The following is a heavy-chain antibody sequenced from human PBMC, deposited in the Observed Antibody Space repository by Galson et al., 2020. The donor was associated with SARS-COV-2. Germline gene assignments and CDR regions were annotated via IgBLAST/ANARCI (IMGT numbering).Heavy chain of an antibody. CDR2: ISAYNGNT. CDR1: GYTFTSYG. J-gene: IGHJ4*02. Sequence: ASAKVSCKASGYTFTSYGISWVRQAPGQGLEWMGWISAYNGNTNYAQKLQGRVTMTTDTSTSTAYMELRSLRSDDTAVYYCARGGGLLWFGELLYPETYFDYWCQGTLVTVSS. CDR3: ARGGGLLWFGELLYPETYFDY. D-gene: IGHD3-10*01. V-gene: IGHV1-18*01.